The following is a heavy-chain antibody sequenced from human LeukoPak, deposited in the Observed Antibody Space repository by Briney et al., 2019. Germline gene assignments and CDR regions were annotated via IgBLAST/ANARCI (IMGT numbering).Heavy chain of an antibody. CDR2: INHSGST. J-gene: IGHJ5*02. V-gene: IGHV4-34*01. Sequence: SETLSLTCAVYGGSFSGYYWSWIRQPPGKGLEWIGEINHSGSTNYNPSLKSRDTISVDTSKNQFSLKLSSVTAADAAVYYCARGPTTHYYGSGSPWGQGTLVTVSS. D-gene: IGHD3-10*01. CDR3: ARGPTTHYYGSGSP. CDR1: GGSFSGYY.